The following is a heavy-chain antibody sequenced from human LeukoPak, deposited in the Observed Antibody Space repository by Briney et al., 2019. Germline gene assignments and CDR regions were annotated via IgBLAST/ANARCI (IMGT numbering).Heavy chain of an antibody. Sequence: SETLSLSCAVYGGSFSGYYWSWIRQPPGKGLEWIGEINHSGSTNYNPSLKSRVTISVDTSKNQFSLKLSSVTAADTAVYYCARPRVRGVIIRGFDYWGQGTLVTVSS. CDR1: GGSFSGYY. D-gene: IGHD3-10*01. J-gene: IGHJ4*01. V-gene: IGHV4-34*01. CDR3: ARPRVRGVIIRGFDY. CDR2: INHSGST.